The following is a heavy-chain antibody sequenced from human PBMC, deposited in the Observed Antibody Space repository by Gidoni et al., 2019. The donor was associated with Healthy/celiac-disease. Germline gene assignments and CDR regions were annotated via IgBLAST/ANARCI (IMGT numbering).Heavy chain of an antibody. J-gene: IGHJ4*02. CDR2: ISGSGGST. D-gene: IGHD4-17*01. CDR3: AKDSVRRPQTTVLQPYYFDY. Sequence: EVQRLESGGGLVQPGGSMRLSCAAAGFTFSSYAMSWVRQAPGKGLEWVSAISGSGGSTYYADSVKGRFTISRDNSKNTLYLQMNSLRAEDTAVYYCAKDSVRRPQTTVLQPYYFDYWGQGTLVTVSS. CDR1: GFTFSSYA. V-gene: IGHV3-23*01.